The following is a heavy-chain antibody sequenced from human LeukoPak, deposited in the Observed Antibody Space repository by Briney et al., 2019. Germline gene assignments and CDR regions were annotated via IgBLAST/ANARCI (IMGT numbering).Heavy chain of an antibody. CDR1: GFTFSNYC. Sequence: GGSLRLSCAASGFTFSNYCMHWVRQIPGKGLVWVSRICPDGTVTNYADSVKGRFTISRDNAKNMVFLQMNSLRGEDTAVYYCVRGDLRLPRSTPDCWGQGTLVTVSS. CDR2: ICPDGTVT. V-gene: IGHV3-74*01. J-gene: IGHJ4*02. CDR3: VRGDLRLPRSTPDC. D-gene: IGHD5/OR15-5a*01.